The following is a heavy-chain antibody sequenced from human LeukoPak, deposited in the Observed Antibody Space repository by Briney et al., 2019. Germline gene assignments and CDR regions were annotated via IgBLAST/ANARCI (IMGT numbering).Heavy chain of an antibody. J-gene: IGHJ4*02. CDR3: ARVAAAGPYFDY. D-gene: IGHD6-13*01. Sequence: SETLSLTCTVSGGSISSYYWSWIRQPPGKGLEWIGEIYHSGSTNYNPSLKSRVTILVDKSKNQFSLKLSSVTAADTAVYYCARVAAAGPYFDYWGQGTLVTVSS. CDR2: IYHSGST. V-gene: IGHV4-59*12. CDR1: GGSISSYY.